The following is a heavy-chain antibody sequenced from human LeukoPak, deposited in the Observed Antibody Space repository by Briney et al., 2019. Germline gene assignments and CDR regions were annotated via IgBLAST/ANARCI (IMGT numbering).Heavy chain of an antibody. Sequence: SETLSLTCTVSGGSISSVGYYWSWIRQHPGKGLEWIGYIYYSGSTSYNPSLKSRVSISVDTTKNQFSLKLNSVTAADTAVYYWARGPNWASYFDFWGQGTLVAVSS. J-gene: IGHJ4*02. CDR2: IYYSGST. CDR3: ARGPNWASYFDF. D-gene: IGHD1-1*01. CDR1: GGSISSVGYY. V-gene: IGHV4-31*03.